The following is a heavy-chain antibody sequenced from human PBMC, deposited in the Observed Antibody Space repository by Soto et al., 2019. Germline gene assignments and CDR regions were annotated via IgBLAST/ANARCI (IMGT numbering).Heavy chain of an antibody. V-gene: IGHV3-23*05. CDR2: IDSSGSDT. Sequence: LRLSCSGSGFIFGKSHMNWVRQAPGRGPEWVSTIDSSGSDTYYADSVKGRFIISRDNFENTLFLQMNSLRAEDTALYYCARSSGAVARRSYLDYWSQGATGTVS. CDR1: GFIFGKSH. J-gene: IGHJ4*02. CDR3: ARSSGAVARRSYLDY. D-gene: IGHD3-16*01.